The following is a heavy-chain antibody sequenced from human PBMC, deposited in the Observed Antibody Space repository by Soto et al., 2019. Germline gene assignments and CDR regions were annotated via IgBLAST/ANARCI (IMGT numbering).Heavy chain of an antibody. D-gene: IGHD6-19*01. CDR1: GFTFSSYA. Sequence: HPGGSVRLSCAASGFTFSSYAMSWVRQAPGKGLEWVSAISGSGGSTYYADSVKGRFTISRDNSKNTLYLQMNSLRAEDTAVYYCAKDRKWLVLLSQGNYYYGMDVWGQGTTVTVSS. CDR2: ISGSGGST. J-gene: IGHJ6*02. V-gene: IGHV3-23*01. CDR3: AKDRKWLVLLSQGNYYYGMDV.